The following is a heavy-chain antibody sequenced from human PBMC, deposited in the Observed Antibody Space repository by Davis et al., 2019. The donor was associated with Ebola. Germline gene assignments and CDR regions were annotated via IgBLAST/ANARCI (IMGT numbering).Heavy chain of an antibody. CDR3: ARDQYYYDSSGYHIGMDV. CDR2: INAGNGNT. J-gene: IGHJ6*04. D-gene: IGHD3-22*01. Sequence: ASVKVSCKASGYTFTSYAMHWVRQAPGQRLEWMGWINAGNGNTKYSQKFQGRVTITRDTFASTAYMELSSLRSEDTAVYYCARDQYYYDSSGYHIGMDVWGKGTTVTVSS. CDR1: GYTFTSYA. V-gene: IGHV1-3*01.